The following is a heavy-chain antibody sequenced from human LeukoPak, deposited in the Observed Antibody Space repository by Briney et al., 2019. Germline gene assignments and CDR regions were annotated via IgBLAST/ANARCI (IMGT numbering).Heavy chain of an antibody. CDR3: AAESSPGDYYYYMDV. CDR1: GFTFTSSA. D-gene: IGHD3-10*01. V-gene: IGHV1-58*01. Sequence: SVKVSCKASGFTFTSSAVQWVRQARGQRLEWIGWIVVGSGNTNYAQKFQERVTITRDMSTSTAYMELSSLRSEDTAVYYCAAESSPGDYYYYMDVWGKGTTVTISS. CDR2: IVVGSGNT. J-gene: IGHJ6*03.